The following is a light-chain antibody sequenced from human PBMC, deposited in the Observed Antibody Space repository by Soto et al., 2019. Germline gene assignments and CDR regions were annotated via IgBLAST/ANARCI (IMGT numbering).Light chain of an antibody. CDR2: EVS. V-gene: IGLV2-14*01. Sequence: QSALTQPASVSGSPGQSISISCTGTSSDVGGYNYVSWYQHHPGKVPTLMIYEVSNRPSGVSNRFSGSKSGNTASLTISGLQAEDEADYYGSSYTTSSTQVFGGGTQLTVL. CDR1: SSDVGGYNY. J-gene: IGLJ3*02. CDR3: SSYTTSSTQV.